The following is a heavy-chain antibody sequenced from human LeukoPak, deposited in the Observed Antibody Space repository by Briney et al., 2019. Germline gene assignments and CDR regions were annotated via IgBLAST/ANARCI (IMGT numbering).Heavy chain of an antibody. CDR3: AKDQRIYGILYYIYMDV. Sequence: GGSLRLSCAASGFTFSSHGMHWVRQAPGKGLEWVTFIRSDGSSNYYGDSVKGRFTISRGNSKNTLYLEMGSLRTEDTAVYYCAKDQRIYGILYYIYMDVWGKGTTVTISS. J-gene: IGHJ6*03. V-gene: IGHV3-30*02. CDR1: GFTFSSHG. D-gene: IGHD3-10*01. CDR2: IRSDGSSN.